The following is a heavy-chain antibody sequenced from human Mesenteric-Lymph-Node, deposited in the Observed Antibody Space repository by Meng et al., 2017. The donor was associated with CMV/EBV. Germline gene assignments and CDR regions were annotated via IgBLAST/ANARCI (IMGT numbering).Heavy chain of an antibody. CDR3: ARDSVGSVIDY. J-gene: IGHJ4*02. Sequence: SFKASGYTVTRYYMHWVRQAAGRGLERMEIIKPNGGSTSYAQKFQGRVTMTRGTSTSTVYMELSSLRSEDAAVYYCARDSVGSVIDYWGQGTLVTVSS. CDR2: IKPNGGST. D-gene: IGHD3-16*01. CDR1: GYTVTRYY. V-gene: IGHV1-46*01.